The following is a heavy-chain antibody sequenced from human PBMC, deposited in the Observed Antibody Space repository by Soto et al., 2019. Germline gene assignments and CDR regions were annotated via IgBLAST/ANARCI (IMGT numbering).Heavy chain of an antibody. Sequence: NLSLTCTVSGASISRYYWSWIRQSPGKGLEWIGTLYNTGSTNYNPSLKSRVTISVDTSKNQFSLKLSSVTAADTAVYYCARHWGRGAAGTCYNWGQGTLVTVSS. V-gene: IGHV4-59*08. CDR2: LYNTGST. J-gene: IGHJ4*02. CDR1: GASISRYY. CDR3: ARHWGRGAAGTCYN. D-gene: IGHD6-13*01.